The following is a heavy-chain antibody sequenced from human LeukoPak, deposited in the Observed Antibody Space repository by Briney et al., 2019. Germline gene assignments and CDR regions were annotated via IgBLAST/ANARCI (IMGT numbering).Heavy chain of an antibody. CDR1: GGTFSSYA. D-gene: IGHD6-13*01. Sequence: PGSSVKVSCKASGGTFSSYAISWVRQAPGQGLEWMGGIIPIFGTANYAQKFQGRVTITADESTSTAYMELSSLRAEDTAVYYCARGGIAAAGTGAFDYWGQGTLVTVSS. CDR2: IIPIFGTA. J-gene: IGHJ4*02. V-gene: IGHV1-69*01. CDR3: ARGGIAAAGTGAFDY.